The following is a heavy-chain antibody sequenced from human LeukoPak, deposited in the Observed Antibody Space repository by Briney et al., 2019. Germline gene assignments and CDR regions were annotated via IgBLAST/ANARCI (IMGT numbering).Heavy chain of an antibody. CDR3: ARVRWQFHY. D-gene: IGHD6-13*01. Sequence: SETQSLTCTVSGGSISSYYWSWIRQPPGKGPEWIGYVYYSGNTNYNPSLKSRVTISIDTSKNQFSLKVISVTAADTAVYYCARVRWQFHYWGQRTLVTVS. J-gene: IGHJ4*02. CDR1: GGSISSYY. V-gene: IGHV4-59*01. CDR2: VYYSGNT.